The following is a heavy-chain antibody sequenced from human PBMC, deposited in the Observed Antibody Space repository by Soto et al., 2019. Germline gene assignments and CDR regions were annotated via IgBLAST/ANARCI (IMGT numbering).Heavy chain of an antibody. J-gene: IGHJ3*02. V-gene: IGHV3-23*01. D-gene: IGHD4-17*01. CDR1: GFTFSSYA. CDR3: AKGMDYGDYEAAFDI. Sequence: PGGSLRLSCAASGFTFSSYAMSWVRRAPGKGLEWVSAISGSGGSTYYADSVKGRFTISRDNSKNTLYLQMNSLRAEDTAVYYCAKGMDYGDYEAAFDIWGQGTMVTVSS. CDR2: ISGSGGST.